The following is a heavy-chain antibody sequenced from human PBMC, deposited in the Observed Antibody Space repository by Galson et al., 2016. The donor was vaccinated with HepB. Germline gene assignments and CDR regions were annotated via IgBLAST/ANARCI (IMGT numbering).Heavy chain of an antibody. CDR2: IWPDGSDE. D-gene: IGHD1-26*01. V-gene: IGHV3-33*01. Sequence: SLRLSCAASGFTFSSRGMHWVRQAPGKGLEWVAVIWPDGSDEKYGDSVQGRFRISRDNSKNTLYLQMNSLRAEDTAVYYCARGVAPWALGSLGFHMDVWGQGTTVTVSS. J-gene: IGHJ6*02. CDR1: GFTFSSRG. CDR3: ARGVAPWALGSLGFHMDV.